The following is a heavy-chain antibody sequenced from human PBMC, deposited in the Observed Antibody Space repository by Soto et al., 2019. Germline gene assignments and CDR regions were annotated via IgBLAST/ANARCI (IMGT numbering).Heavy chain of an antibody. D-gene: IGHD2-21*01. CDR1: GGTFSSYA. V-gene: IGHV1-69*01. Sequence: QVQLVQSGAAVKKPGSSVKVSCKASGGTFSSYAISWVRQAPGQGLEWMGGFIPIFGTANYARKFQGRVTITADESTSTAYMELSSLRSEDTAVYYCAITDRDGYISTFDYWGQGTLVTVSS. CDR2: FIPIFGTA. CDR3: AITDRDGYISTFDY. J-gene: IGHJ4*02.